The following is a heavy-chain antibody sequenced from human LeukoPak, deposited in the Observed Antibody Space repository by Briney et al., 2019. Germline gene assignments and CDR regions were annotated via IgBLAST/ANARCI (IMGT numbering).Heavy chain of an antibody. CDR2: IGAYNGNT. J-gene: IGHJ6*03. D-gene: IGHD2-2*01. CDR1: GYTFTSYG. V-gene: IGHV1-18*01. CDR3: ARDMVPAAMNYYYYYMDV. Sequence: GASVKVSCKASGYTFTSYGISWVRQAPGQGLEWMGWIGAYNGNTNYAQKLQGRVTMTTDTSTSTAYMELRSLRSDDTAVCYCARDMVPAAMNYYYYYMDVWGKGTTVTVSS.